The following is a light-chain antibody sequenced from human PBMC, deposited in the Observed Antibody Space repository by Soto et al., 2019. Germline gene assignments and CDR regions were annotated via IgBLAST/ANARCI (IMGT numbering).Light chain of an antibody. CDR3: QQLHDYPIT. CDR2: AAS. V-gene: IGKV1-39*01. J-gene: IGKJ5*01. CDR1: QSISSY. Sequence: GDRVTITCRASQSISSYLNWYQQKPGKAPKLLIYAASSLQSGVPSRFSGSGSGTDFTLTISSLQPEDIATYYCQQLHDYPITFGQGTRLEIK.